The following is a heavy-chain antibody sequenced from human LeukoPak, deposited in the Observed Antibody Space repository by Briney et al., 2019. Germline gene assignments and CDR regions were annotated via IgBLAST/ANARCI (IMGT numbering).Heavy chain of an antibody. CDR1: GFTLSSYG. CDR2: ISGGGYTT. V-gene: IGHV3-23*01. J-gene: IGHJ4*02. D-gene: IGHD3-22*01. CDR3: AKDYYDSYYFEY. Sequence: GGSLRLSCAASGFTLSSYGMTWVRQAPGKGLEWVSSISGGGYTTYYADSVKGRFIISRDNSKNTLYLQMNSLRAEDTAVYYCAKDYYDSYYFEYWGQGTLVTVSS.